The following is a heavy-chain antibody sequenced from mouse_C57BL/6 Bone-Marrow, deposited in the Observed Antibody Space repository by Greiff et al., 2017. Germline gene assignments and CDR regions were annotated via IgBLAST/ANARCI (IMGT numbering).Heavy chain of an antibody. CDR3: ARAPYDYGSSASDWYFDV. J-gene: IGHJ1*03. V-gene: IGHV3-8*01. D-gene: IGHD1-1*01. CDR2: ISYSGST. Sequence: EVQVVESGPGLAKPSQTLSLTCSVTGYSITSDYWNWIRKFPGNKLEYMGYISYSGSTSYNPSLKSRLSITRDTSKNQYYLQLNSVTTEDTATYYGARAPYDYGSSASDWYFDVWGTGTTVTVSS. CDR1: GYSITSDY.